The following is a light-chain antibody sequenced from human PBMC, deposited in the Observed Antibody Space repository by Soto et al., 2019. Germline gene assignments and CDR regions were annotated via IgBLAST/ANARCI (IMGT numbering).Light chain of an antibody. CDR2: EVT. V-gene: IGLV2-8*01. Sequence: QSALTQPPSAFGSPGQSITISCIGTADYGYVSWYQQHPGKAPRPLIYEVTKRPSGVPGRFSGSKSGNTAALTVAGLQAEDEAEYYCSAHAGRNTVLFGGGTKVTVL. CDR3: SAHAGRNTVL. J-gene: IGLJ3*02. CDR1: ADYGY.